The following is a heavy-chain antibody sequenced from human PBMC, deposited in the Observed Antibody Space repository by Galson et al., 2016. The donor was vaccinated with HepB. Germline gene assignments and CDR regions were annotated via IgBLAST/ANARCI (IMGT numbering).Heavy chain of an antibody. D-gene: IGHD4-11*01. CDR1: GFTYSSYA. CDR3: AKALNWDYKSDAFEI. CDR2: ISGSGDNI. J-gene: IGHJ3*02. V-gene: IGHV3-23*01. Sequence: SLRLSCAASGFTYSSYAMNWVRQAPGKGLEWVSSISGSGDNIYFADSMKGRFTISRDNSKTRLYLQMNSLRAEDTAVYYCAKALNWDYKSDAFEIWGPGTMVTVSS.